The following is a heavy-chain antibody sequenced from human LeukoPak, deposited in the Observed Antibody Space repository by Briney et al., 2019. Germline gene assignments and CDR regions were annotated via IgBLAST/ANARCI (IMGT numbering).Heavy chain of an antibody. V-gene: IGHV3-15*01. CDR3: TAIGSYGSLFDY. J-gene: IGHJ4*02. D-gene: IGHD1-26*01. Sequence: NSGGSLRLSCAASGFTFSSYWMSWVRQAPGRGLEWVGRIKSNTDGGTTDYAAPVKGRFTVSRDDSKDTLYLQMNSLKTEDTAVYFCTAIGSYGSLFDYWGQGTLVTVSS. CDR1: GFTFSSYW. CDR2: IKSNTDGGTT.